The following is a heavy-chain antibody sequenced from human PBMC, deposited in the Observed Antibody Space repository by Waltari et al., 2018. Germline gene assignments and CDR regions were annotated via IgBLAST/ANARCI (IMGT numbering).Heavy chain of an antibody. CDR1: GFTFSSYS. CDR3: ARGSCGDCYSEGY. D-gene: IGHD2-21*02. V-gene: IGHV3-21*01. CDR2: ISSSSSYI. J-gene: IGHJ4*02. Sequence: EVQLVESGGGLVKPGGSLRLSCAASGFTFSSYSMNWVRQAPGKRLEWVSSISSSSSYIYYADSVKGRFTISRDNAKNSLYLQMNSLRAEDTAVYYCARGSCGDCYSEGYWGQGTLVTVSS.